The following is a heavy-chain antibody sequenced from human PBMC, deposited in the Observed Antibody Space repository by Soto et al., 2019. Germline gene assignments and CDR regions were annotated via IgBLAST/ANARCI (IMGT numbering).Heavy chain of an antibody. CDR3: ARGRITMVRGVIRNNWFDP. CDR2: INHSGST. D-gene: IGHD3-10*01. CDR1: GGYFRGYG. Sequence: SETQSLTCTVYGGYFRGYGWSWIRQPPGKGLEWIGEINHSGSTNYNPSLKSRVTISVDTSKNQFSLKLSSVTAADTAVYYCARGRITMVRGVIRNNWFDPWGQGTLVTVSS. J-gene: IGHJ5*02. V-gene: IGHV4-34*01.